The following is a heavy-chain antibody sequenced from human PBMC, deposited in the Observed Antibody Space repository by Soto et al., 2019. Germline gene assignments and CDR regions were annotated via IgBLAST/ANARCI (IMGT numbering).Heavy chain of an antibody. V-gene: IGHV1-18*01. CDR2: ISAYNGNT. Sequence: ASVKVSCKASGYTFTSYGISWVRQAPGQGLEWMGWISAYNGNTNYAQKLQGRVTMTTDTPTSTAYMELRSLRSDDTAVYYCARDREEGIAVAGTVPGYYYYYMDVWGKGTTVTVSS. D-gene: IGHD6-19*01. CDR1: GYTFTSYG. CDR3: ARDREEGIAVAGTVPGYYYYYMDV. J-gene: IGHJ6*03.